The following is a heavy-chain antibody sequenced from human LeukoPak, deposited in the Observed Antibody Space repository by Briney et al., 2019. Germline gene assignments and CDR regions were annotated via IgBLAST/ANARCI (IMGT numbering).Heavy chain of an antibody. V-gene: IGHV4-38-2*01. D-gene: IGHD5-12*01. CDR2: INHSGST. Sequence: SETLSLTXAVSGYSISSGYYWGRIRQPPGKGVEWIGEINHSGSTNYNPSLKSRVTISVDTSKNQFSLKLSSVTAADTAVYYRASQRGRGYSSTSYWGQGTLVTVSS. CDR3: ASQRGRGYSSTSY. CDR1: GYSISSGYY. J-gene: IGHJ4*02.